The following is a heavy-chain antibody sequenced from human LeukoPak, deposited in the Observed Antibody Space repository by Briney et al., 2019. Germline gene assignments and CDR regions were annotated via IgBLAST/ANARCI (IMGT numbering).Heavy chain of an antibody. D-gene: IGHD2-15*01. V-gene: IGHV4-34*01. CDR1: GCSFSGYY. CDR2: INHSGST. J-gene: IGHJ4*02. CDR3: ARVKGEYCSGGSCPLDY. Sequence: SSETLSLTCAAYGCSFSGYYWSWVRQPPGKGLEWLGEINHSGSTHYNPSLKSRVTISVDTSKNQFSLKLSSVTAADTAVYYCARVKGEYCSGGSCPLDYWGQGTLVTVSS.